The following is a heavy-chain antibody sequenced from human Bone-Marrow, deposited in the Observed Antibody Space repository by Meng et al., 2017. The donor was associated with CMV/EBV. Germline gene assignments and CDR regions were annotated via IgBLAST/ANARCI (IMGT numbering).Heavy chain of an antibody. CDR2: INTDGSFT. CDR3: GRDLTGERDQ. D-gene: IGHD7-27*01. V-gene: IGHV3-74*03. J-gene: IGHJ4*02. CDR1: GFTFSNYW. Sequence: VQLVESGGGLVQPGGFLRLYCADSGFTFSNYWMHWVRQVPGEGLVWVSRINTDGSFTSYADSVKGRFTISRDNAKNTLYLQMNSLRVDDSAVYYCGRDLTGERDQWGQGTLVTVSS.